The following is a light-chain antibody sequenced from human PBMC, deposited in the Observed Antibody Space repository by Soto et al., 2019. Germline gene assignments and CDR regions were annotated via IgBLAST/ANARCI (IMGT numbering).Light chain of an antibody. Sequence: QSVLTQPPSASGTPGQRVSISCSGSSSNIGRNYVYWYQQLPGTAPKLLIYRNSQRPSGVPDRFSGSKSGTSASLAISGLRSEDEADYYRAAWDDSLNEVFGGGTKVTVL. CDR1: SSNIGRNY. J-gene: IGLJ3*02. CDR2: RNS. CDR3: AAWDDSLNEV. V-gene: IGLV1-47*01.